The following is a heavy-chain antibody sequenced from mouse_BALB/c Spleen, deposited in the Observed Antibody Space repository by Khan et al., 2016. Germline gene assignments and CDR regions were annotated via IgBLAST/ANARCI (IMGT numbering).Heavy chain of an antibody. CDR2: INPNSGYT. V-gene: IGHV1-4*02. Sequence: QVQLKQSAAELARPGASVKMSCKASGYTFTTYTMHWVKQRPGQGLEWIGYINPNSGYTEYNQKFKDKTTLTADKSSSTAYMQLSSLTSADSAVYYCARGVYGYNYWGQGTTLTVSS. D-gene: IGHD1-2*01. CDR1: GYTFTTYT. J-gene: IGHJ2*01. CDR3: ARGVYGYNY.